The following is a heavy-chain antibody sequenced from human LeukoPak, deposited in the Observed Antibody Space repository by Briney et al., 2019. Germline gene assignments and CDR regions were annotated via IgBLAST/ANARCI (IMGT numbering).Heavy chain of an antibody. J-gene: IGHJ6*02. V-gene: IGHV3-20*04. CDR3: ASPNYYGSGSYYYGMDV. D-gene: IGHD3-10*01. Sequence: PGGSLRLSCAASGFTFDDYGMSWVRQAPGKGLEWVSGINWNGGSTGYADSVKGRFTISRDNAKNSLYLQMNSLRAEDTAVYYCASPNYYGSGSYYYGMDVWGQGTTVTVSS. CDR2: INWNGGST. CDR1: GFTFDDYG.